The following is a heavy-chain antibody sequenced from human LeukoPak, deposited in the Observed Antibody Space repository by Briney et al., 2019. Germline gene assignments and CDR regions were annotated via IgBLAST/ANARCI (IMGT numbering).Heavy chain of an antibody. CDR3: AREWKDIVVVPAVTGAFDI. CDR1: GGSISSGDYY. D-gene: IGHD2-2*01. CDR2: IYHSGST. J-gene: IGHJ3*02. Sequence: SETLSLTCTVSGGSISSGDYYWSWIRQPPGKGLEWIGYIYHSGSTYYNPSLKSRVTISVDTSKNQFSLKLSSVTAADTAVYYCAREWKDIVVVPAVTGAFDIWGQGTMVTVSS. V-gene: IGHV4-30-4*01.